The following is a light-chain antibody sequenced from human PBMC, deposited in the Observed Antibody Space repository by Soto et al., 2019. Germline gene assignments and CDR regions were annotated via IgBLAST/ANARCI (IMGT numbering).Light chain of an antibody. J-gene: IGLJ2*01. V-gene: IGLV2-23*02. CDR1: SSDAGNYNL. CDR2: EVS. CDR3: CSYAGITTDVL. Sequence: QSALTQPASVSGSPGQSITISCTGTSSDAGNYNLVSWFQQHPGKAPRLIIYEVSKRPSGVSNRFSGSKSGNTASLTISGLQAEDEADYYCCSYAGITTDVLFGGGTKVTVL.